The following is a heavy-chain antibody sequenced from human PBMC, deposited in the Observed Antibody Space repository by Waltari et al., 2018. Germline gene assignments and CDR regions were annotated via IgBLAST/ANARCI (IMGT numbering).Heavy chain of an antibody. CDR2: IKSRTDGGTT. Sequence: DVQLVESGGGLVKPGGSLRLSCAVSGFSVTNAWMGWVRQAPGKGLGWVGRIKSRTDGGTTDYATPVKGRFSISRDESQNTLYLQMNSLKTEDTAFYHCTTDRGIGPRPLFDSWGQGTLVTVSS. CDR1: GFSVTNAW. J-gene: IGHJ4*02. CDR3: TTDRGIGPRPLFDS. V-gene: IGHV3-15*01. D-gene: IGHD6-6*01.